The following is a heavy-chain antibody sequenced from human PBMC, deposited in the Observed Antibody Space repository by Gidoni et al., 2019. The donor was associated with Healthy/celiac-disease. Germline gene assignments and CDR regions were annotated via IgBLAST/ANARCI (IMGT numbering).Heavy chain of an antibody. CDR2: ISYDVSNK. Sequence: QVPLVESGGGVVQPRRSLRISCAASGFHFSSYALHWVRQAPGKGMEWVAVISYDVSNKYYADSVKGRFTISRDKSKNTLYLQMNSLRAEDTAVYYCARDPGPPSGSSQTPCAFDIWGQGTMVTVSS. J-gene: IGHJ3*02. CDR3: ARDPGPPSGSSQTPCAFDI. CDR1: GFHFSSYA. V-gene: IGHV3-30-3*01. D-gene: IGHD1-26*01.